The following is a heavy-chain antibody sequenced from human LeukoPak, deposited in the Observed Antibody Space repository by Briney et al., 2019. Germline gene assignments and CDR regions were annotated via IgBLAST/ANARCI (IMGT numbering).Heavy chain of an antibody. J-gene: IGHJ4*02. CDR1: GYTFTSYY. Sequence: GASVKVSCKASGYTFTSYYMHWVRQAPGQGLEWMGIINPSGGSTSYAQKFQGRVTMTRDTSISTAYMELSRLRSDDTAVYYCARVSDDYDRYFDYWGQGTLVTVSS. D-gene: IGHD4-17*01. CDR3: ARVSDDYDRYFDY. V-gene: IGHV1-46*01. CDR2: INPSGGST.